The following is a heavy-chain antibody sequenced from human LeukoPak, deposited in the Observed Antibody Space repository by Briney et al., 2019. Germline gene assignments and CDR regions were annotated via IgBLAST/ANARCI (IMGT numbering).Heavy chain of an antibody. CDR1: GGSISSYY. J-gene: IGHJ4*02. Sequence: SETLSLTCTVSGGSISSYYWSWIRQPPGKGLEWIGYIYYSGSTNYNPSLKSRVTISVDTSKNPFSLKLSPVTPADTAVYYCAAGSGYDYGFFDYWGQGTLVTLPS. V-gene: IGHV4-59*01. D-gene: IGHD5-12*01. CDR2: IYYSGST. CDR3: AAGSGYDYGFFDY.